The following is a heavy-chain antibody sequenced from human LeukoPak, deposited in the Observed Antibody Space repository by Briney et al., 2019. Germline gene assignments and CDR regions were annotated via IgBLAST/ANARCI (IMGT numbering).Heavy chain of an antibody. Sequence: SVKVSCKASGYTFTAYYMHWVRQAPGQGLEWMGWINPNSGATYYEQKFQGRVTMTRDTSISTAYMEVTRLRSDDSAMYYCARYMAAAGTFDYWGQGTLVTVSS. CDR2: INPNSGAT. CDR1: GYTFTAYY. J-gene: IGHJ4*02. V-gene: IGHV1-2*02. D-gene: IGHD6-13*01. CDR3: ARYMAAAGTFDY.